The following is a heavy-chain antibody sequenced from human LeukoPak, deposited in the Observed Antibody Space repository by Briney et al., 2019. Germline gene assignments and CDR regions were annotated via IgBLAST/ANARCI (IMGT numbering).Heavy chain of an antibody. CDR1: GGSFSGYY. CDR2: INHSGST. Sequence: SETLSLTCAVYGGSFSGYYWSWIRQPPGKGLEWIGEINHSGSTNYNPSLKSRVTISVDTSKNQFSLKLSSVTAADTAVYYCGLWGVYDEVRGRPVFDIGGKGKRVPV. CDR3: GLWGVYDEVRGRPVFDI. J-gene: IGHJ3*02. D-gene: IGHD5/OR15-5a*01. V-gene: IGHV4-34*01.